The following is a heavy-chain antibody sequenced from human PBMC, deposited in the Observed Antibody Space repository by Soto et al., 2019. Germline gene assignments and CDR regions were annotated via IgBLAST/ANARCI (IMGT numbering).Heavy chain of an antibody. J-gene: IGHJ4*02. CDR1: GGSISSYY. V-gene: IGHV4-59*01. D-gene: IGHD6-6*01. CDR2: IYYSGST. Sequence: SETLSLTCTVSGGSISSYYWSWIRQPPGKGLEWIGYIYYSGSTNYNPSLKSRVTISVDTSKNQFSLKLSSVTAADTAVYYCARVGYSSSSLGYFDYWGQGTLVTVSS. CDR3: ARVGYSSSSLGYFDY.